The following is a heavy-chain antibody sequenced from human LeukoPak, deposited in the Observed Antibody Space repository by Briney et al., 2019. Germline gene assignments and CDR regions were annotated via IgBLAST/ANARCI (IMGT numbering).Heavy chain of an antibody. V-gene: IGHV4-39*01. J-gene: IGHJ6*02. Sequence: PSETLSLTCAVSGGSISSGSYYWGWIRRPPGKGLEWIGSIYYSGRTYYNPSLESRVTISVDTSQSQFSLRLNSVTAADTAVYYCARHPAPRGYTSGYSAQYYFGMDVWGQGTTVTVSS. D-gene: IGHD5-18*01. CDR1: GGSISSGSYY. CDR3: ARHPAPRGYTSGYSAQYYFGMDV. CDR2: IYYSGRT.